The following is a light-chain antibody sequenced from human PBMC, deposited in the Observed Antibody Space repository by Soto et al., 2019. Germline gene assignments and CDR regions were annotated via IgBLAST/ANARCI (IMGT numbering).Light chain of an antibody. Sequence: IQMPKSHSSLSASVGDRVTITCRASLTIGDSLSWFQQKAGKPPTLLIYGASALQSGVPARFSGSGSGTDFTLTIGSLQPEDFATYYCLQDYNYPRTFGQGTKVDIK. J-gene: IGKJ1*01. V-gene: IGKV1-6*01. CDR2: GAS. CDR1: LTIGDS. CDR3: LQDYNYPRT.